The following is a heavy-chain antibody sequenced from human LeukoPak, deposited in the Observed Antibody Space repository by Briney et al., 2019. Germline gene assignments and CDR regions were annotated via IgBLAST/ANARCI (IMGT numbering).Heavy chain of an antibody. Sequence: PGGSLRLSCAASGFTFSDYYMSWIRQAPGKGLEWVSYISSSGSTIYYADSVKGRFTISRDNAKNSLYLQMNSLRAEDTAVYYCASWGDYYDSSGYYGVYWGQGTLVTVSS. J-gene: IGHJ4*02. CDR3: ASWGDYYDSSGYYGVY. D-gene: IGHD3-22*01. V-gene: IGHV3-11*04. CDR1: GFTFSDYY. CDR2: ISSSGSTI.